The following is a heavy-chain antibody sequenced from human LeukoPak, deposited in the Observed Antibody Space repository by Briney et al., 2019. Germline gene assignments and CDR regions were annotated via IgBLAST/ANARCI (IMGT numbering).Heavy chain of an antibody. V-gene: IGHV4-34*01. J-gene: IGHJ4*02. CDR3: ARAARLRDYGSESSHSPGYDF. CDR1: GGTFSGYY. CDR2: INHSGSS. Sequence: SETLSLTCAVCGGTFSGYYWTWFRQSPGKGLEWIGEINHSGSSNYNPSLKSRVTISVDTSENQFSLKLSSVTAADTAVYYCARAARLRDYGSESSHSPGYDFWGQGTLVTVSS. D-gene: IGHD3-10*01.